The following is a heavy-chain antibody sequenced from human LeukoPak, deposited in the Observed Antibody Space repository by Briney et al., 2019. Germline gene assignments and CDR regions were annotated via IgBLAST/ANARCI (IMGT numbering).Heavy chain of an antibody. V-gene: IGHV1-2*02. CDR1: GYTFTGYY. CDR3: ARDHGMLRAAFDI. J-gene: IGHJ3*02. D-gene: IGHD2-15*01. Sequence: ASVKVSCKASGYTFTGYYMHWVRRAPGQGLEWMGWINPNSGGTNYAQKFQGRVTMTRDTSISTAYMELSRLRSDDKAVYYCARDHGMLRAAFDIWGQGTMVTVSS. CDR2: INPNSGGT.